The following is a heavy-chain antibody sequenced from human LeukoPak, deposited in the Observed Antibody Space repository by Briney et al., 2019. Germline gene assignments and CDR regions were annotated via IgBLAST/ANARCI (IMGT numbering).Heavy chain of an antibody. CDR3: ARLRFDFWSGYTHPYFDY. J-gene: IGHJ4*02. CDR1: GYSISSGYY. CDR2: IYHSGST. Sequence: SETLSLTCAVSGYSISSGYYWGWIRQPPGKGLEWIGSIYHSGSTYYNPSFKSRVTISVDTSKNQFSLKLSSVAATDTAVYFCARLRFDFWSGYTHPYFDYWGQGTLVTVSS. V-gene: IGHV4-38-2*01. D-gene: IGHD3-3*01.